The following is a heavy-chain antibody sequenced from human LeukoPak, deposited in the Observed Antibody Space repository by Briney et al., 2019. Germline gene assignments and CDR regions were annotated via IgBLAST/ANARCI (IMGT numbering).Heavy chain of an antibody. V-gene: IGHV3-30*02. CDR2: IRFDGSNK. Sequence: PGGSLRLSCAASGFTFSSYGPHWVRQAPGKGLEWVAFIRFDGSNKYYADSVKSRFTISRDNSKNTLYLQMNSPRPEDTAVYYCARDFAKPNWYFDLWGRGTLVTVSS. CDR1: GFTFSSYG. J-gene: IGHJ2*01. CDR3: ARDFAKPNWYFDL.